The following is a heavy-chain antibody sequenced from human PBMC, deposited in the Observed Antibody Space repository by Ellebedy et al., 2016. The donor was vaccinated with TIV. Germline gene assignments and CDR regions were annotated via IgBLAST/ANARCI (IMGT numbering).Heavy chain of an antibody. D-gene: IGHD2-2*01. CDR3: ARLEYQLPNPFEY. CDR1: GGSITSSRHY. J-gene: IGHJ4*02. V-gene: IGHV4-39*01. Sequence: MPSETLSLTCTVSGGSITSSRHYWGWIRQPPGKGLEWIGTIYYTGSGYYNPSLKSRVTIFIDTSKNQFSLKLTSVTAADKAVYYCARLEYQLPNPFEYWGRGTLVSVSS. CDR2: IYYTGSG.